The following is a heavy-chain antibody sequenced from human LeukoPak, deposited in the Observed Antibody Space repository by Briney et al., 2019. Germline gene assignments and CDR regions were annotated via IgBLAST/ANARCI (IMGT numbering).Heavy chain of an antibody. V-gene: IGHV4-59*01. CDR3: ARVSGSSWSAEYFQH. CDR2: IYYSGST. CDR1: GGSISSYY. Sequence: SETLSLTCTVSGGSISSYYWSWIREPPGKGLEWIGYIYYSGSTNYNPSLKSRVTISVDTSKNQFSLKLSSVTAADTAVYYCARVSGSSWSAEYFQHWGQGTLVTVSS. D-gene: IGHD6-13*01. J-gene: IGHJ1*01.